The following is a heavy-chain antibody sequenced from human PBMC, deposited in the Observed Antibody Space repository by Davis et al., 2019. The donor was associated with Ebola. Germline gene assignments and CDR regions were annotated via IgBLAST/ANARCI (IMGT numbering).Heavy chain of an antibody. CDR2: ISYSEST. J-gene: IGHJ4*02. Sequence: SETLSLTCAVYGGSFSGYYWSWIRQPPGKGLEWIGEISYSESTNYNPSLKSRVTISVDTSKNQFSLKLRSVTAADTAVYYCARGRPFFWGQGTLVTVSS. CDR3: ARGRPFF. V-gene: IGHV4-34*01. D-gene: IGHD2/OR15-2a*01. CDR1: GGSFSGYY.